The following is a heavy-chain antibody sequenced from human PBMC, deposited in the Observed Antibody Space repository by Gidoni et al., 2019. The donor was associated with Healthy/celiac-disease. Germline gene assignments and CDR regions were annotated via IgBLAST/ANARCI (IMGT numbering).Heavy chain of an antibody. J-gene: IGHJ4*02. CDR2: SIPILGIA. CDR1: GGTFSSYA. V-gene: IGHV1-69*04. CDR3: ARSSTGLVGASYPFDY. D-gene: IGHD1-26*01. Sequence: QVQLVQSGAEVKKPGSSVKVSCKASGGTFSSYAISWVRQAPGQGLEWMGRSIPILGIANYAQKFQGRVTITADKSTSTAYMELSSLRSEDTAVYYCARSSTGLVGASYPFDYWGQGTLVTVSS.